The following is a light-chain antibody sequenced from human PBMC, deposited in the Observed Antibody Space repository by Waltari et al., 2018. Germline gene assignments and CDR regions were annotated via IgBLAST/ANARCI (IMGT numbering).Light chain of an antibody. CDR3: SSYTSSSTWV. J-gene: IGLJ3*02. V-gene: IGLV2-14*01. Sequence: CTGTSSDLGVYNYVSWYQQHPGKAPKLMIYEVSNRPSGVSNRFSGSKSDNTASLTISGLQAEDEADYYCSSYTSSSTWVFGGGTKLTVL. CDR2: EVS. CDR1: SSDLGVYNY.